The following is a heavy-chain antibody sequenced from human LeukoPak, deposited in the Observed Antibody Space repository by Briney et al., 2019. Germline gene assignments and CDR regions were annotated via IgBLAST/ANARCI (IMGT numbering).Heavy chain of an antibody. Sequence: PSETLSLTCTVSGVSISSSNSYWGWIRQPPWKGLEWIGSIYYSGNTYYNASLKSQVSISIDTSKNQFSLRLTSVTAADTAVYYCARHKVLGSGSYYTKFGWFDPWGQGTLVTVSS. J-gene: IGHJ5*02. D-gene: IGHD3-10*01. CDR1: GVSISSSNSY. CDR2: IYYSGNT. V-gene: IGHV4-39*01. CDR3: ARHKVLGSGSYYTKFGWFDP.